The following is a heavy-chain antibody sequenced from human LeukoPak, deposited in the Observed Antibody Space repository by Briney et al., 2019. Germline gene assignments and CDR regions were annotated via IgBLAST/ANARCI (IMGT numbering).Heavy chain of an antibody. Sequence: SETLSLTCTVSGGSISRYYWSWIRRPPGKGLEWIGYIDDSGNTNYNPSLKSQVTISVDKSKNQFSLKLSFVTAADTAMYYCARVRCSGGSCYSFYYYGMDVWGQGTTVTVSS. CDR2: IDDSGNT. CDR1: GGSISRYY. CDR3: ARVRCSGGSCYSFYYYGMDV. J-gene: IGHJ6*02. D-gene: IGHD2-15*01. V-gene: IGHV4-59*01.